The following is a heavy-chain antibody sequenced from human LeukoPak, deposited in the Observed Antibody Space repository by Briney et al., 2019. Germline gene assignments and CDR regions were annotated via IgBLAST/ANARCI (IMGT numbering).Heavy chain of an antibody. CDR2: IYHSGST. V-gene: IGHV4-4*02. J-gene: IGHJ3*02. CDR3: ARDPYCSSTSCYAENAFDI. CDR1: GGSISSSNW. D-gene: IGHD2-2*01. Sequence: PSETLSLTCAVSGGSISSSNWWSWVRQPPGKGLEWIGEIYHSGSTNYNPSLKSRVTISVDKSKNQFSLKLSSVIAADTAVYYCARDPYCSSTSCYAENAFDIWGQGTMVTVSS.